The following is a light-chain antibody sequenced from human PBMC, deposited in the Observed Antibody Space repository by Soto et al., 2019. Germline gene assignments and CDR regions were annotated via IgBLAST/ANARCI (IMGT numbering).Light chain of an antibody. CDR2: GAS. V-gene: IGKV3-15*01. CDR1: QSVASN. CDR3: QQYHNWPPQYT. Sequence: EIVMTQSPASLSVSPGDGATLSCRASQSVASNVAWYKQKPGQGPRLLIHGASTSPVGVPARFSGSGSGTDFTLTIHSLQSEDFAVYYCQQYHNWPPQYTFGQGTKLQIK. J-gene: IGKJ2*01.